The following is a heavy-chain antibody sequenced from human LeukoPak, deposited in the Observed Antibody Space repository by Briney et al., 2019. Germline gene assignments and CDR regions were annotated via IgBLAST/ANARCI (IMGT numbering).Heavy chain of an antibody. Sequence: GGSLRLSCAASGFTVSSNYMSWVRQAPGKGLECVSVIYSGGDTYYADSVKGRFTISRDNSKNTLYLQMNSLRAEDTAVYYCARKTDSGGQGDYWGPGTLVTVSS. CDR1: GFTVSSNY. CDR2: IYSGGDT. V-gene: IGHV3-66*01. CDR3: ARKTDSGGQGDY. D-gene: IGHD3-22*01. J-gene: IGHJ4*02.